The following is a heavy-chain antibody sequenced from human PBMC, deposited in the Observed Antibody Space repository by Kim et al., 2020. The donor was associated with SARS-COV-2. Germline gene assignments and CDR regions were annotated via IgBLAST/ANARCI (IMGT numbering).Heavy chain of an antibody. D-gene: IGHD2-21*01. Sequence: NHAQKFQGRVTMTRDTSISTAEMELSRLGSDDTAVYYCARAEYSRSWFDPWGQGTLVTVSS. J-gene: IGHJ5*02. V-gene: IGHV1-2*02. CDR3: ARAEYSRSWFDP.